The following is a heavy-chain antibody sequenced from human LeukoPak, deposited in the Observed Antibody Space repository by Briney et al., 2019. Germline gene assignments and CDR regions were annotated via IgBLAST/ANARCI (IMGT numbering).Heavy chain of an antibody. CDR2: IYFSGTT. D-gene: IGHD5-12*01. V-gene: IGHV4-59*01. CDR1: GVSISSYY. J-gene: IGHJ4*02. Sequence: TSETLSLTCTVSGVSISSYYWSWIRQPPGKGREWIGYIYFSGTTNYNPSLKSRVNISMDMSKKQFSLKLSSVTAADTALYFCASGYTSDWYYFDYWGQGTLVTVSS. CDR3: ASGYTSDWYYFDY.